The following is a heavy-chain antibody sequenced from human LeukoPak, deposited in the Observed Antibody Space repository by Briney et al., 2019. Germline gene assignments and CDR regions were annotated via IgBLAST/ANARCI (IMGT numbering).Heavy chain of an antibody. Sequence: GGSLRLSCAASGFTFSSYAMHWVRQAPGKGLEWVAVISYDGSNKYYADSVKGRFTISRDNSKNTLYLQMSSLRAEDTAVYYCAKDHLPGRFFSPLDYWGQGTLVTVSS. CDR2: ISYDGSNK. J-gene: IGHJ4*02. D-gene: IGHD3-3*01. V-gene: IGHV3-30-3*01. CDR1: GFTFSSYA. CDR3: AKDHLPGRFFSPLDY.